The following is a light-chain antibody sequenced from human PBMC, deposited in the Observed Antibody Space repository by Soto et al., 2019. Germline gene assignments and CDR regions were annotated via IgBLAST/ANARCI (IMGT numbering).Light chain of an antibody. Sequence: QSVLTQPPSVSGSPGQSVAISCTGTSSDVGSYNRVSWYQQPPGTAPKLMIFDVSNRPSGVPDRFSGSKSGNTASLTISGLQAGDEADYYCSSYTISSTYVFGTGTKVTVL. J-gene: IGLJ1*01. CDR3: SSYTISSTYV. CDR2: DVS. V-gene: IGLV2-18*02. CDR1: SSDVGSYNR.